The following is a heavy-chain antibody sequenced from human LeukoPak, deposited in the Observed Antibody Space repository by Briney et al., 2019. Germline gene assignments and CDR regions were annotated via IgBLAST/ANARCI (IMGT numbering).Heavy chain of an antibody. D-gene: IGHD6-19*01. V-gene: IGHV3-23*01. J-gene: IGHJ3*02. CDR3: AKRLFSSGWSAFDI. CDR1: GFTFSTYA. Sequence: GGSLRLSCAASGFTFSTYAMSWVRQAPGKGLEWVSAILDSGAETYYADSVKGRFTISRDNSKNMVHLQMNSLRVEDTAVYYCAKRLFSSGWSAFDIWGQGTMVTVSS. CDR2: ILDSGAET.